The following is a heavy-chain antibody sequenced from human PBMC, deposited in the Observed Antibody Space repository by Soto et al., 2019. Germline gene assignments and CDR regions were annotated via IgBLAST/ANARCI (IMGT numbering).Heavy chain of an antibody. V-gene: IGHV1-18*01. CDR1: GYTFTSYG. D-gene: IGHD2-15*01. J-gene: IGHJ3*02. Sequence: QVQLVQSGAEVKKPGASVKVSCKASGYTFTSYGISWVRQAPGQGLEWMGWISAYNGNTNYAQKLQGRVTMTTDTSSSPAYMELRSLRSDDTAVYYCARLEDIVVVVAATNDALDIWGQGTMVTVSS. CDR3: ARLEDIVVVVAATNDALDI. CDR2: ISAYNGNT.